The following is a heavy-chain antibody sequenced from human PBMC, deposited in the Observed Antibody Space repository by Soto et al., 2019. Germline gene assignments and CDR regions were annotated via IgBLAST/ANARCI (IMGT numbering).Heavy chain of an antibody. CDR3: ATEHANYYDSSGHFDY. V-gene: IGHV1-24*01. CDR1: GYTLTELS. Sequence: ASVKVSCKVSGYTLTELSMHWVRQAPGKGLEWMGGFDPEDGETIYAQKFQGRVTMTEDTSTDTAYMELSSLRSEDTAVYYCATEHANYYDSSGHFDYWGQGTLVTVSS. D-gene: IGHD3-22*01. CDR2: FDPEDGET. J-gene: IGHJ4*02.